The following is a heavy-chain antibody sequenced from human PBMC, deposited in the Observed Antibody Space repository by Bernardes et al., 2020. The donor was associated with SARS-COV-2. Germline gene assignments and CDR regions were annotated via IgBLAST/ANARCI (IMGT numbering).Heavy chain of an antibody. D-gene: IGHD3-9*01. V-gene: IGHV5-51*01. J-gene: IGHJ6*02. CDR2: IQPRDSDT. CDR1: GYTVSTYW. CDR3: ARQYYFEDSGYGLDV. Sequence: GESLKISCKGTGYTVSTYWLAWVRQTPGKGLEWMGLIQPRDSDTRYSPSFEDQVTISADASINTVYLRWSSLKASDTAVYYCARQYYFEDSGYGLDVWGQGTTVTVSS.